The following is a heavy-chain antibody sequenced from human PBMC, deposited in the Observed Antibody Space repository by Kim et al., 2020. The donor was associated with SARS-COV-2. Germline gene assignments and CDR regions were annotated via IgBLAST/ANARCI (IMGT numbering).Heavy chain of an antibody. CDR3: ASTEDYGGYNSFDY. J-gene: IGHJ4*02. CDR2: ISSDGINT. V-gene: IGHV3-30*04. D-gene: IGHD4-17*01. CDR1: GFTSRSYA. Sequence: GGSLRLSCEASGFTSRSYAIHWVRQAPGKGLEWVAVISSDGINTDYADSVRGRFTISRDISKNTVSLQVNSLRPEDTAVFYCASTEDYGGYNSFDYCGQG.